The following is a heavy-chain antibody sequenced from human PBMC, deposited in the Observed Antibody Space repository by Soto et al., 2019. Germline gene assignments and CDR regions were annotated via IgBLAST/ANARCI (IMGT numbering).Heavy chain of an antibody. D-gene: IGHD1-26*01. J-gene: IGHJ6*02. CDR3: ARYGSHYYYYKMDV. CDR2: IYSSGST. Sequence: SETLSLTCTVSGDSISSYYWTWIRQPPGKGLEWIGYIYSSGSTSYNPSLKSRVTISVDTSKNQFSLKLSSVTAADTAVYYCARYGSHYYYYKMDVWGQGTTVTVSS. V-gene: IGHV4-59*01. CDR1: GDSISSYY.